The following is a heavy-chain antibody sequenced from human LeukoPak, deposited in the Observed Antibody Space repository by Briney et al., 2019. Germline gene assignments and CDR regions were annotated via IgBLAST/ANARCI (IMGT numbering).Heavy chain of an antibody. CDR3: ARSLKLGYCSSTSCPNQYYYYYYYMDV. Sequence: SVKVSCKASGGTFSSYAISWVRQAPGQGLEWMGGIIPIFGTANYAQKFQGRVTITADESTSTAYMELSSLRSEDTAVYYCARSLKLGYCSSTSCPNQYYYYYYYMDVWGKGTTVTISS. CDR2: IIPIFGTA. J-gene: IGHJ6*03. CDR1: GGTFSSYA. V-gene: IGHV1-69*01. D-gene: IGHD2-2*01.